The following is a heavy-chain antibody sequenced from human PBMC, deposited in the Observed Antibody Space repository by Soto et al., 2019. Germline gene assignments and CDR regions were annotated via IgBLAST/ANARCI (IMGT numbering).Heavy chain of an antibody. Sequence: GGSLRLSCAASGFTFSSYSMNWVRQAPGKGLEWVSYIGIGSSTKYYADSVKGRFTISRDNSKSTLYLQMNSLRAEDTAVYYCARFYYDSSGYLPSPYYYYYVMYVWGQGTTVTVSS. V-gene: IGHV3-48*01. CDR3: ARFYYDSSGYLPSPYYYYYVMYV. CDR2: IGIGSSTK. J-gene: IGHJ6*02. D-gene: IGHD3-22*01. CDR1: GFTFSSYS.